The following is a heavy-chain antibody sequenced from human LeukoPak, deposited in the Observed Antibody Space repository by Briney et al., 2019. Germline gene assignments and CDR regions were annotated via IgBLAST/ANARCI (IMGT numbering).Heavy chain of an antibody. Sequence: PSETLSLTCAVYGGSFSGYYWSWIRQPPGKGLEWIGEINHSGSTNYNPSLKSRVTISVDTSKNQFSLKLSSVTAADTAVYYCARGGRTIRKRGFDYWGQGTLVTVSS. V-gene: IGHV4-34*01. CDR3: ARGGRTIRKRGFDY. CDR1: GGSFSGYY. D-gene: IGHD5-12*01. J-gene: IGHJ4*02. CDR2: INHSGST.